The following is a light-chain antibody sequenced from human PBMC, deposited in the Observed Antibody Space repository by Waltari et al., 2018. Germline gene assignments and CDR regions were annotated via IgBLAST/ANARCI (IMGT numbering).Light chain of an antibody. V-gene: IGLV1-47*01. J-gene: IGLJ3*02. CDR1: SSNIGPYY. Sequence: QSVLTQPPSTSGTPGQRVTISCSGNSSNIGPYYVYWYHQLPGTAPKLLIYRNNQRPSGVPVRFSGSKSGTSASLAISGLRSEDEADYYCATWDDSLTAWVFGGGTKLTVL. CDR3: ATWDDSLTAWV. CDR2: RNN.